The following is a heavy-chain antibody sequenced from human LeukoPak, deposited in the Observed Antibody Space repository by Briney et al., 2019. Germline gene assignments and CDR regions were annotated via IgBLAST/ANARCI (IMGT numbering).Heavy chain of an antibody. CDR1: GFIFSDYY. CDR2: ISGSGSDT. CDR3: ARVGSIAAAGTPDY. Sequence: PGGSLRLSCAASGFIFSDYYMTWIRQAPGKGLEWLSYISGSGSDTNYVDSVKGRFTTSRDNAKNSLYLQMNSLRAEDTAVYYCARVGSIAAAGTPDYWGQGTLVTVSS. D-gene: IGHD6-13*01. V-gene: IGHV3-11*06. J-gene: IGHJ4*02.